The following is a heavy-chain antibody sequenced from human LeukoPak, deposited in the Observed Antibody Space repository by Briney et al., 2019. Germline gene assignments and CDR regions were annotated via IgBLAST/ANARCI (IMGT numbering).Heavy chain of an antibody. CDR3: ARYLRQFRLDP. CDR2: INPNSGGT. J-gene: IGHJ5*02. D-gene: IGHD3-10*02. CDR1: GYTFTSYG. Sequence: ASVKVSCKASGYTFTSYGISWVRQAPGQGLEWMGWINPNSGGTNYAQKFQGRVTMTRGTSISTAYMELSRLRSDDTAVYYCARYLRQFRLDPWGQGTLVTVSS. V-gene: IGHV1-2*02.